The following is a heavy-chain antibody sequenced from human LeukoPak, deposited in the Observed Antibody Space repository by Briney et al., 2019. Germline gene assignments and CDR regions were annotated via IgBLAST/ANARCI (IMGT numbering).Heavy chain of an antibody. CDR2: IYTSGST. Sequence: SQTLSLTCTVSGGSISSGSYYWSWIRQPAGKGLEWIGRIYTSGSTNYNPSLKSRVTISVDTSKNQFSLKLSSVTAADTAVYYCARRGSPHYYYYYMDVWGKGTTVTVSS. D-gene: IGHD2-15*01. CDR3: ARRGSPHYYYYYMDV. V-gene: IGHV4-61*02. J-gene: IGHJ6*03. CDR1: GGSISSGSYY.